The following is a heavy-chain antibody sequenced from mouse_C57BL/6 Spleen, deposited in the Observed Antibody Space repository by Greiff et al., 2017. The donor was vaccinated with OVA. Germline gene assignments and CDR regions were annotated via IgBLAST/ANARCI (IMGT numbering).Heavy chain of an antibody. D-gene: IGHD2-4*01. CDR1: GFTFSSYG. CDR2: ISSGGSYT. CDR3: ARPVYYDYDGGYYYAMDY. V-gene: IGHV5-6*01. J-gene: IGHJ4*01. Sequence: EVMLVESGGDLVKPGGSLKLSCAASGFTFSSYGMSWVRQTPDKRLEWVATISSGGSYTYYPDSVKGRFTISRDNAKNTLYLQMSSLKSDDTAMYYCARPVYYDYDGGYYYAMDYWGQGTSVTVSS.